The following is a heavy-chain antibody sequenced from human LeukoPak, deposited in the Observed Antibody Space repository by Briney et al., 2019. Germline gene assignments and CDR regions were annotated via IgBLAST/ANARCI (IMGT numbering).Heavy chain of an antibody. J-gene: IGHJ4*02. CDR1: GGSISSSSYY. D-gene: IGHD1-26*01. CDR2: IYYSGST. V-gene: IGHV4-39*07. CDR3: ARRLRWELKYYFDY. Sequence: SETLSLTCTVSGGSISSSSYYWGWIRQPPGKGLEWIGSIYYSGSTYYNPSLKSRVTISVDTSKNQFSLKLSSVTAADTAVYYCARRLRWELKYYFDYWGQGTLVTVSS.